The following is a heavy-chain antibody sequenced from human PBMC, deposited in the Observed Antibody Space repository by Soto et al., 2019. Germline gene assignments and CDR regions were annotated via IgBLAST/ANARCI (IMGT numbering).Heavy chain of an antibody. CDR3: TRGGDAYKNGH. J-gene: IGHJ4*02. CDR2: IHYSGST. CDR1: GGSVSIGTYY. Sequence: SETLSLTCTVPGGSVSIGTYYWSWIRQPPGKGLEWIGFIHYSGSTNYNPSLKSRVTMSVDTSKNQFSLKLTSVNAADTAVYFCTRGGDAYKNGHWGQGTLVTLL. D-gene: IGHD2-21*01. V-gene: IGHV4-61*01.